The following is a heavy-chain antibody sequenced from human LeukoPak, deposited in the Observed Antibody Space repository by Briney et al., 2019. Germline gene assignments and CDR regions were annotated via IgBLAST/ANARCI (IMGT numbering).Heavy chain of an antibody. CDR3: ARDWGNVLRYFDWLSGYYYGMDV. D-gene: IGHD3-9*01. J-gene: IGHJ6*02. CDR2: IIPILGIA. Sequence: SVKVSCKASGGTFRSYAISWVRQAPGQGLEWMGRIIPILGIANYAQKFQGRVTITADKSTSTAYMELSSLRSEDTAVYYCARDWGNVLRYFDWLSGYYYGMDVWGQGTTVTVSS. CDR1: GGTFRSYA. V-gene: IGHV1-69*04.